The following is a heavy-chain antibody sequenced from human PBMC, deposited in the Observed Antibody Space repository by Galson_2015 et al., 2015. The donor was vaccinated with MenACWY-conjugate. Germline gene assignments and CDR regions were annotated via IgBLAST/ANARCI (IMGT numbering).Heavy chain of an antibody. CDR3: ARESRGSIDSYARDSSDV. Sequence: SLRLSCAASGFIFSSYGMHWVRQAPGKGLEWVAVIWYDGSDKYYADSVKGRFTISRDKSKNTLYLQMNSLRAEDTAVYYCARESRGSIDSYARDSSDVWGQGTMVSSSS. CDR1: GFIFSSYG. V-gene: IGHV3-33*01. J-gene: IGHJ3*01. D-gene: IGHD3-16*01. CDR2: IWYDGSDK.